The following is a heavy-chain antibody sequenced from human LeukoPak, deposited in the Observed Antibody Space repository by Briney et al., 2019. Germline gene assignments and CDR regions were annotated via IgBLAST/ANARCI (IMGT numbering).Heavy chain of an antibody. V-gene: IGHV1-2*02. CDR3: ARSIYCTNGVCQHWYFDL. J-gene: IGHJ2*01. CDR2: INPNSGGT. D-gene: IGHD2-8*01. CDR1: GYTFTGYY. Sequence: GASVKVSCKASGYTFTGYYMHWVRQAPGQGLEWMGWINPNSGGTNYAQKFQGRVTMTRETSKNHFSLKLSSVTVADTAVYYCARSIYCTNGVCQHWYFDLWGRGTLVTVSS.